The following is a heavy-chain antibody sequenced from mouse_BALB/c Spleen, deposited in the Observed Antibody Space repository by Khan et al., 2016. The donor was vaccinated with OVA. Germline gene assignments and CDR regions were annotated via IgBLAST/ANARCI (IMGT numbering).Heavy chain of an antibody. Sequence: EVQLQESGPSLVKPSQTLSLTCSVTGDSITSGYWSWIRKFPGNKLEYMGYMIYSGNTYYNPSLKSRISITRHPSTNQYYLQLNSGTTEDTATYYCARSTYRYAFAYWGQGTLVTVSA. CDR1: GDSITSGY. CDR2: MIYSGNT. D-gene: IGHD2-14*01. J-gene: IGHJ3*01. CDR3: ARSTYRYAFAY. V-gene: IGHV3-8*02.